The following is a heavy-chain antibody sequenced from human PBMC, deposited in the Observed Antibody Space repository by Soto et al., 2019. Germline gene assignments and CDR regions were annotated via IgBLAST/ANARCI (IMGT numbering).Heavy chain of an antibody. CDR3: ARQNPYSSGSYYFDF. CDR1: GVSIRSGGYY. J-gene: IGHJ4*02. D-gene: IGHD6-19*01. CDR2: IHYNGSP. Sequence: SETLSLTCTGSGVSIRSGGYYWSWIRQHPGKGLEWLGYIHYNGSPYYNPSLKSRVTISVDPSKNRFSLDLNSVTAADTAVYYCARQNPYSSGSYYFDFWGQGALVTVSS. V-gene: IGHV4-31*03.